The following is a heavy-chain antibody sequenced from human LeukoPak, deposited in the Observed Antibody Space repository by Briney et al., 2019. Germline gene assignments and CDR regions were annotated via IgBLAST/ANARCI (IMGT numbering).Heavy chain of an antibody. Sequence: QTGGTLRLSCAASGLSFRSHGMNWVRQAPGKGLEWVSGISPRGDITYYKDSVRGRFTISRDNFKNTVSLQLNSLRAEDTAMYYCAKDDDWGRFNHWGQGTLVTVSS. CDR3: AKDDDWGRFNH. CDR2: ISPRGDIT. J-gene: IGHJ1*01. CDR1: GLSFRSHG. D-gene: IGHD3-16*01. V-gene: IGHV3-23*01.